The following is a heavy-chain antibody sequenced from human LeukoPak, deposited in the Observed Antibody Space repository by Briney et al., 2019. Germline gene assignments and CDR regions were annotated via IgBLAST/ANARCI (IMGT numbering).Heavy chain of an antibody. CDR3: ARGPHSGSYYYFDY. CDR2: ISYDGSNK. V-gene: IGHV3-30-3*01. D-gene: IGHD1-26*01. Sequence: GSRDLSWAASGFPFGSYAMHWVGRAPGKGLGGVAVISYDGSNKYYADSVKGRFTISRDNSKNTLYLQMNSLRAEDTAVYYCARGPHSGSYYYFDYWGQGTLVTVSS. J-gene: IGHJ4*02. CDR1: GFPFGSYA.